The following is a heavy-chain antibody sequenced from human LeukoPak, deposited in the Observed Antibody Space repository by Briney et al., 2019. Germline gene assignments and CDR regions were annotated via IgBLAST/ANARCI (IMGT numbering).Heavy chain of an antibody. CDR2: IHYSGDI. CDR1: AASISTSY. D-gene: IGHD2-15*01. Sequence: SETLSLTCTVSAASISTSYWYWIRQPPGKGLEWIGYIHYSGDINYNPSLKSRVTISAYTSKNQLSLKLSSVTAADTAVYYCARVGCSGGSCYPDYWGQGTLVTVSS. CDR3: ARVGCSGGSCYPDY. V-gene: IGHV4-59*01. J-gene: IGHJ4*02.